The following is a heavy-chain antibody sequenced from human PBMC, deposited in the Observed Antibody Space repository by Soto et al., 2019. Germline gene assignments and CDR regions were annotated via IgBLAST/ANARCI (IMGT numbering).Heavy chain of an antibody. CDR1: GGSISSGGYS. D-gene: IGHD4-17*01. CDR3: ARGGTTVTTFSF. J-gene: IGHJ1*01. CDR2: IYHSGST. Sequence: QLQLQESGSGLVKPSQTLSLTCAVSGGSISSGGYSWSWIRQPPGKGLEWIGYIYHSGSTNYNPSRTSRVTISVARSKNQLSLKLSSVTAADTAVYYCARGGTTVTTFSFWGQGTLVTVSS. V-gene: IGHV4-30-2*01.